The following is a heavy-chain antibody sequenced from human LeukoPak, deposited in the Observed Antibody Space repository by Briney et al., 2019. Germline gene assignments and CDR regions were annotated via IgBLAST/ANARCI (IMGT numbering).Heavy chain of an antibody. V-gene: IGHV4-39*01. CDR2: IYYSGST. D-gene: IGHD6-13*01. CDR1: GGSISSSSYY. Sequence: PSETLSLTCTVSGGSISSSSYYWGWIRQPPGKGLEWIGSIYYSGSTYYNPSLKSRVTISVDTSKNQFSLKLSSVTAADTAVYYCAEGIAAAGTLTSFDYWGQGTLVTVSS. CDR3: AEGIAAAGTLTSFDY. J-gene: IGHJ4*02.